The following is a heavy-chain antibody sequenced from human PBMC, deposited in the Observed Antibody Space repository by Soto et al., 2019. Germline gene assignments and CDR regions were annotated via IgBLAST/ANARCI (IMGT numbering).Heavy chain of an antibody. J-gene: IGHJ4*02. CDR3: GRDDY. CDR2: IRSKAHGGAT. V-gene: IGHV3-49*03. CDR1: GFTFRDYA. Sequence: RRLSCSTSGFTFRDYAMTWYRQAPGKGQEWVGLIRSKAHGGATEYAASVEGRFTISRDDSKSIVYLQMDSLKTEDTALYYCGRDDYLGQGTLVTVSS.